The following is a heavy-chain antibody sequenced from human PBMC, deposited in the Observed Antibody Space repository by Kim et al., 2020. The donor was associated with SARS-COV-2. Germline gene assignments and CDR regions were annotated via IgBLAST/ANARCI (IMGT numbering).Heavy chain of an antibody. Sequence: GGSLRLSCAASGFTFSSYGMHWVRQAPGKGLEWVAVISYDGSNKYYADSVKGRFTISRDNSKNTLYLQMNSLRAEDTAVYYCAKAGYYDSSGYYPGWGQGTLVTVSS. D-gene: IGHD3-22*01. CDR2: ISYDGSNK. V-gene: IGHV3-30*18. CDR1: GFTFSSYG. J-gene: IGHJ4*02. CDR3: AKAGYYDSSGYYPG.